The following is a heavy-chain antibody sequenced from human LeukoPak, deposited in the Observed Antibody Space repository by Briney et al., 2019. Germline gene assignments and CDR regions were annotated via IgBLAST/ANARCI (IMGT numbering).Heavy chain of an antibody. CDR2: INPNSGGA. J-gene: IGHJ4*02. CDR3: ARDLDGSGSYYTDY. Sequence: GASVKVSCKASGYTFTGYFMHWVRQAPGQGLEWMGRINPNSGGANYAQKFQGRVTMTRDTSISTAYMELSRLRSDDTAVYYCARDLDGSGSYYTDYWGQGTVVTVSA. V-gene: IGHV1-2*06. D-gene: IGHD3-10*01. CDR1: GYTFTGYF.